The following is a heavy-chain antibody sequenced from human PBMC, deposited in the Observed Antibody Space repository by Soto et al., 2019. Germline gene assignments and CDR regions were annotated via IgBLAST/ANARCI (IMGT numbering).Heavy chain of an antibody. J-gene: IGHJ3*02. CDR2: IYYSGNTYT. D-gene: IGHD6-25*01. CDR3: ARGAAGSGDAFDI. V-gene: IGHV4-31*03. Sequence: QVQLQESGPGLVKPSQTLSLTCTVAGGSTSRGGYYWTWIRQLPGKGLEYIGYIYYSGNTYTYYTPSLESRLTIHQATSTNQVALNLGAVTAAEPAVYYCARGAAGSGDAFDIGGRGTVVTSSP. CDR1: GGSTSRGGYY.